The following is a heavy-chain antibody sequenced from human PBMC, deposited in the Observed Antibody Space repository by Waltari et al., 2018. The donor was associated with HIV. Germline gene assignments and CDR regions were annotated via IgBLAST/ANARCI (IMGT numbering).Heavy chain of an antibody. J-gene: IGHJ4*02. CDR2: VSGRSRYI. V-gene: IGHV3-21*01. CDR3: ARDSGYSSGTYYFDY. Sequence: EVQLVESGGGLVKPGGSLRLSCAASGFTFSSYSMNWVRQAPGKGLEEVASVSGRSRYIYYADSVKGRFTISRDNAKNSLYLQMNSLRAEDTAVYYCARDSGYSSGTYYFDYWGQGTLVTVSS. D-gene: IGHD6-19*01. CDR1: GFTFSSYS.